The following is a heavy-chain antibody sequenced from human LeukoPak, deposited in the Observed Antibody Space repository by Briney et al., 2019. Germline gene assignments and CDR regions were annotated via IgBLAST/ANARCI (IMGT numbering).Heavy chain of an antibody. Sequence: GGSLRLSCAASGFTFSGYSMNWLRQAPGKRLEWVSYISTTSDTIYFADSVKGRFTISRDNAKNSLYLQMNSLRVEDTAVYHCARDSRAPYWYFDLWGRGTLATVSS. CDR3: ARDSRAPYWYFDL. CDR2: ISTTSDTI. CDR1: GFTFSGYS. V-gene: IGHV3-48*01. D-gene: IGHD2/OR15-2a*01. J-gene: IGHJ2*01.